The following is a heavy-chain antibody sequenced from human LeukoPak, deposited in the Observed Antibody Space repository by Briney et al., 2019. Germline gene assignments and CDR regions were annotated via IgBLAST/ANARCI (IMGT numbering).Heavy chain of an antibody. CDR3: AKEGYYDSSGYYFDAFDI. J-gene: IGHJ3*02. D-gene: IGHD3-22*01. CDR2: ISGSGGST. V-gene: IGHV3-23*01. CDR1: GFAFSSYA. Sequence: GGSLRLSCAASGFAFSSYAMSLVRQAPGKGLEWVSAISGSGGSTYYADSVKGRFAISRDNSKNTLYLQMNSQRAEDTAVYYCAKEGYYDSSGYYFDAFDIWGQGTMVTVSS.